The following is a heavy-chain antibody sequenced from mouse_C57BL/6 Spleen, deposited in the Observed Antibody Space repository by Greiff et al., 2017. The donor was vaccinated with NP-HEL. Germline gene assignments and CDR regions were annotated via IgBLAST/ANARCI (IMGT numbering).Heavy chain of an antibody. CDR1: GYAFSSYW. CDR3: AKGYDYDGGFGY. CDR2: IYPGDGDT. V-gene: IGHV1-80*01. D-gene: IGHD2-4*01. J-gene: IGHJ2*01. Sequence: VHLVESGAELVKPGASVKISCKASGYAFSSYWMNWVKQRPGKGLEWIGQIYPGDGDTNYNGKFKGKATLTADKSSSTAYMQLSSLTSEDSAVYFCAKGYDYDGGFGYWGQGTTLTVSS.